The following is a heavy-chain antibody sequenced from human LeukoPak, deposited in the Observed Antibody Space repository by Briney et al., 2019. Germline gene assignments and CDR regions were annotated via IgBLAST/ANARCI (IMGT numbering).Heavy chain of an antibody. CDR1: GGSISSYY. V-gene: IGHV4-59*08. J-gene: IGHJ4*02. CDR2: IYYSGST. CDR3: ARQVNKLLYYFDY. Sequence: PSETLSLTCTVSGGSISSYYWSWIRQPPGKGLEWIGYIYYSGSTNYNPSLKSRVTISVDTSKNQFSLKLSSVTAADTAVYYCARQVNKLLYYFDYWGQGTLVTVSS. D-gene: IGHD2-21*02.